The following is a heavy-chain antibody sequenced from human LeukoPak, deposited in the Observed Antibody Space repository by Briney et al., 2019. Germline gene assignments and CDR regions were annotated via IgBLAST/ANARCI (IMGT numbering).Heavy chain of an antibody. V-gene: IGHV1-18*01. CDR3: ARDYDILTGYEYLDY. CDR1: GYTFTSYG. CDR2: ISAYNGNT. D-gene: IGHD3-9*01. Sequence: ASVKVSCKASGYTFTSYGISWVRQAPGQGLEWMGWISAYNGNTNYAQKLQGRVTMTTDTSTSTAYMELRSLRSDDTAVYYCARDYDILTGYEYLDYWGQGTLVTVSS. J-gene: IGHJ4*02.